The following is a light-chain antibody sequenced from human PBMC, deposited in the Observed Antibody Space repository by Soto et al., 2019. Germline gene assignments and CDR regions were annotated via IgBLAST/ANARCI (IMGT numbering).Light chain of an antibody. J-gene: IGKJ1*01. V-gene: IGKV1-9*01. CDR1: QGISSY. CDR3: QHYDSYPWT. Sequence: IHLTHSPSFLSASLGEIVTITFRASQGISSYLAWYQQKPGKAPKLLIYAASTLQSGVPSRFSGSGSGTEFTLTISSLQPDDFATYYCQHYDSYPWTFGQGTKVDIK. CDR2: AAS.